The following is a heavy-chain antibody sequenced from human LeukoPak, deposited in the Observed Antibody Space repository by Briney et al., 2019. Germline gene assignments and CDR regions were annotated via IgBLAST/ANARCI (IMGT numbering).Heavy chain of an antibody. V-gene: IGHV3-33*01. CDR3: ARGAYSYDC. D-gene: IGHD5-18*01. CDR1: GFTFRSNG. Sequence: GGSLRLSCAASGFTFRSNGMHWVRQAPGKGLEWVAVIWYDGSKKYYADSVKGRFTISRDNSKNTLDLQMDSLRAEDTAVYYCARGAYSYDCWGQGTLVTVSS. CDR2: IWYDGSKK. J-gene: IGHJ4*02.